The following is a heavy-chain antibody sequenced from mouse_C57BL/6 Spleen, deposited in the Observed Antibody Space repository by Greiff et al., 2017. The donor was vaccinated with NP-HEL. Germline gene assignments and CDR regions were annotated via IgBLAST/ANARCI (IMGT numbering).Heavy chain of an antibody. V-gene: IGHV3-6*01. CDR2: ISYDGSN. J-gene: IGHJ2*01. CDR3: AREDY. CDR1: GYSITSGYY. Sequence: EVKLMESGPGLVKPSQSLSLPCSVTGYSITSGYYWNWIRQFPGNKLEWMGYISYDGSNNYNPSLKNRISITRDTSKNQFFLKLNSVTTEDTATYYCAREDYWGQGTTLTVSS.